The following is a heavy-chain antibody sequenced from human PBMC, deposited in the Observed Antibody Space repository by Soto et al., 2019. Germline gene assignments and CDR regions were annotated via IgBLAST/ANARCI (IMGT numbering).Heavy chain of an antibody. CDR2: IYYSGST. V-gene: IGHV4-59*01. D-gene: IGHD2-2*03. J-gene: IGHJ4*02. CDR3: AREGNLGRWIQPLDS. CDR1: GGSISSYY. Sequence: SETLSLTCTVSGGSISSYYWSWTRQPPGKGLEWIGYIYYSGSTNYNPSLKSRVTISLDTSKNQFSLKLISVTTADTAVYFCAREGNLGRWIQPLDSWGQGTLVTVSS.